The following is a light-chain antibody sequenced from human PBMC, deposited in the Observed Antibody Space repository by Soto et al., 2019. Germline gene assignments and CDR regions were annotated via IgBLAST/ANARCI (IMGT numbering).Light chain of an antibody. Sequence: DIVMTQSPLSLPVTPGEPASISCRSSQSLLHSNGYNYLDWYLQKPGQSPQLLIYLSSNRASGVPDRFSGSGSGTDFTLKISSVEAEDVGDYYCMQALPTPPWTFGQGTTVEI. CDR1: QSLLHSNGYNY. CDR2: LSS. CDR3: MQALPTPPWT. V-gene: IGKV2-28*01. J-gene: IGKJ1*01.